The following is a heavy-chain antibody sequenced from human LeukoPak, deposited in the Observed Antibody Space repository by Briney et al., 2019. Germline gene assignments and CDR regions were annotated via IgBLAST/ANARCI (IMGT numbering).Heavy chain of an antibody. CDR3: AKDGGSDPDSFDI. CDR1: GFIFNTYV. V-gene: IGHV3-30*02. CDR2: IRYDGSNK. D-gene: IGHD2-15*01. Sequence: GGSLRLSCAASGFIFNTYVMHWVRQAPGKGLEWLAFIRYDGSNKNYADSVKGRFTISRDNTKNSLYQQMNSLRAEDTAVYYCAKDGGSDPDSFDIWGQGTMVTVSS. J-gene: IGHJ3*02.